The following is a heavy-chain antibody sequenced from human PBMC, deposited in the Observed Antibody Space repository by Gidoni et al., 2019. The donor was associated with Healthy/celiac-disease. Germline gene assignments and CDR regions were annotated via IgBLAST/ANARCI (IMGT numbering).Heavy chain of an antibody. CDR3: AREPRGAIVGTPHDY. CDR1: RGPFSSYT. V-gene: IGHV1-69*08. D-gene: IGHD1-26*01. J-gene: IGHJ4*02. CDR2: IIPILGIA. Sequence: QVQLVQSGAAVKKPGSSLNVSCKASRGPFSSYTISWVRQAPEHGLEWMGRIIPILGIANYAQKFQGRVTITADKSTSTAYMELSSLRSEDTAVYYCAREPRGAIVGTPHDYWGQGTLVTVSS.